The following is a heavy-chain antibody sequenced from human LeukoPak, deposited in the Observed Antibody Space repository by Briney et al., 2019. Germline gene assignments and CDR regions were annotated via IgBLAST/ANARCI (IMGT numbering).Heavy chain of an antibody. V-gene: IGHV4-34*01. D-gene: IGHD5-24*01. CDR1: GGSFSGYY. CDR2: INHSGST. CDR3: ARERKRWLHPFDY. J-gene: IGHJ4*02. Sequence: SETLSLTCAVYGGSFSGYYWSWIRQPPGKGLEWIGEINHSGSTNYNPSLKSRVTISVDTSKNQFSLKLSSVTAADTAVYYCARERKRWLHPFDYWGQGTLVTVSS.